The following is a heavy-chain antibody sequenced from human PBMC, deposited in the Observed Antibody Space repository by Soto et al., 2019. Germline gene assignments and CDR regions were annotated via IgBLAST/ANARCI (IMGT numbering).Heavy chain of an antibody. CDR1: GGTFSSYT. D-gene: IGHD3-10*01. CDR3: AREVTMARGGDDAFDI. Sequence: QVQLVQSGAGVKKPGSSVKVSCKASGGTFSSYTISWVRQAPGQGLEWMGRIIPILGIANYAQKFQGRVTITADKSTSTAYMELSSLRSEDTAVYYCAREVTMARGGDDAFDIWGQGTMVTVSS. CDR2: IIPILGIA. J-gene: IGHJ3*02. V-gene: IGHV1-69*08.